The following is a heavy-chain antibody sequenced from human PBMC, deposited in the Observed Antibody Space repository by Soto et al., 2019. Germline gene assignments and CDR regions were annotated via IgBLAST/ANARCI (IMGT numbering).Heavy chain of an antibody. CDR1: GFTFNTYA. CDR3: AKGLAGGSLYYFDY. J-gene: IGHJ4*02. CDR2: ISGSGGTT. D-gene: IGHD1-26*01. Sequence: WGSLRLSCAASGFTFNTYAMTWVRQAPGKGLEWVSAISGSGGTTYYADSVKGRFTISRDNSKNTMFLQMNSLRADDTAVYYCAKGLAGGSLYYFDYWGQGTPVTVSS. V-gene: IGHV3-23*01.